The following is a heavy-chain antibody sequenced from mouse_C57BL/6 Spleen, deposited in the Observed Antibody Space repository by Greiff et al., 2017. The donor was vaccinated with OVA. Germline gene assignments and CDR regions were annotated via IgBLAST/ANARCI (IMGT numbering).Heavy chain of an antibody. J-gene: IGHJ1*03. D-gene: IGHD4-1*01. CDR1: GYTFTSYW. CDR2: IDPSDSYT. Sequence: QVQLQQPGAELVMPGASVKLSCKASGYTFTSYWMHWVKQRPGQGLEWIGEIDPSDSYTNYNQKFKGKSTLTVDKSSSTAYMQLSSLTSEDAAVYYCARRDSGKRYFDVWGTGTTVTVSS. V-gene: IGHV1-69*01. CDR3: ARRDSGKRYFDV.